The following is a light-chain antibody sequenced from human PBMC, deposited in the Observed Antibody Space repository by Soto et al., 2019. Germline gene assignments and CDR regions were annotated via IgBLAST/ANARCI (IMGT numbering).Light chain of an antibody. V-gene: IGLV4-69*01. CDR2: LNSDGSH. CDR3: QTWGTGIHWV. CDR1: SGHSSYA. Sequence: QPVLTQSPSASASLGASVKLTCTLSSGHSSYAIVWHQQQPEKGPRYLMKLNSDGSHSKGDGIPDRFSGSSSGAERYLTISSLQSEDEADYYCQTWGTGIHWVFGGGTKLTVL. J-gene: IGLJ3*02.